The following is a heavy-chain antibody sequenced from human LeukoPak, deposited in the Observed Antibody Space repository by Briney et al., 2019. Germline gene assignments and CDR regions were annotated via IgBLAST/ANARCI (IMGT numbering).Heavy chain of an antibody. V-gene: IGHV3-48*03. CDR1: GFTFNSYE. CDR3: AIMHGYYDGSGYWVQ. J-gene: IGHJ4*02. D-gene: IGHD3-22*01. Sequence: GGSLRLSCAASGFTFNSYELKWFRQAPGKGLEWVSYITTDRDTKYYADSVRGRFTISRDNAKNSLYLQMNSLRAEDTGVYYCAIMHGYYDGSGYWVQWGQGTLVTVSS. CDR2: ITTDRDTK.